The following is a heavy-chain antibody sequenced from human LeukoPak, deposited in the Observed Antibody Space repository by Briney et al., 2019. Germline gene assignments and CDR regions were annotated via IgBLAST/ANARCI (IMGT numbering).Heavy chain of an antibody. D-gene: IGHD3-10*01. Sequence: GGSLRLSCSASGFTFSSRWMSWVRQAPGKGLEWVANIKEDGSQKYYADSVKGRFTISRDNAKDSLYLQLNSLRAEDTAMYYCAGDRGYLQFDYWGQGTLVTVSS. CDR2: IKEDGSQK. CDR3: AGDRGYLQFDY. J-gene: IGHJ4*02. V-gene: IGHV3-7*03. CDR1: GFTFSSRW.